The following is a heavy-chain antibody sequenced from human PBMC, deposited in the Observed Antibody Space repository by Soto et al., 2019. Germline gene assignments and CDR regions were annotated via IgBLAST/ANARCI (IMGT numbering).Heavy chain of an antibody. CDR1: GFTFSISS. D-gene: IGHD3-10*01. Sequence: LRLSCAASGFTFSISSMPWVRQVPGKGLVWVSRINGDGSDTSYADSVKGRFTISRDIPRNTLHLQMNSLRAEDTAVYYCGRGFTITLDYWGQGTLVTVSS. CDR3: GRGFTITLDY. CDR2: INGDGSDT. V-gene: IGHV3-74*01. J-gene: IGHJ4*02.